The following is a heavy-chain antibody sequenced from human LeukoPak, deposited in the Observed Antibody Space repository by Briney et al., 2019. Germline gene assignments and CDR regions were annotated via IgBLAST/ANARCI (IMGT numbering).Heavy chain of an antibody. Sequence: GRPLRLSCAASGFTFSSYAMHWVRQAPGKGLEWVAVISYDGSNKYYADSVKGRFTISRDNSKNTLYLQMNSLRAEDTAVYYCAKSPRGYCSSTSCLHVDYWGQGTLVTVSS. CDR2: ISYDGSNK. CDR1: GFTFSSYA. J-gene: IGHJ4*02. V-gene: IGHV3-30-3*02. D-gene: IGHD2-2*01. CDR3: AKSPRGYCSSTSCLHVDY.